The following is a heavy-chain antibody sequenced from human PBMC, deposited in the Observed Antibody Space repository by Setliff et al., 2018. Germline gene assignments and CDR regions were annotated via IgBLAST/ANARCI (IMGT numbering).Heavy chain of an antibody. V-gene: IGHV7-4-1*02. J-gene: IGHJ4*02. CDR2: INTNTGNT. CDR1: GYTFTSYA. Sequence: ASVKVSCKASGYTFTSYAMNWVRQAPGQGLAWMGWINTNTGNTTSAQGFTGRFVFSLDTSVSTTYPQISSLKAADTALYYCARVGTGSLLDYWGQGTLVTVSS. D-gene: IGHD1-1*01. CDR3: ARVGTGSLLDY.